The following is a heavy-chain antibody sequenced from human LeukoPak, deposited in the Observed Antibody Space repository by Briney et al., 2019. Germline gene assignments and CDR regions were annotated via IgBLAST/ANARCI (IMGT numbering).Heavy chain of an antibody. V-gene: IGHV1-18*01. Sequence: ASVKVSCKTSGYSFSSHDITWVRQAPGQGLQWVGWISTFNGDTHYAQNLQGRVTLTTDTSTNTAYMELRILKSDDTALYYCARRKSRVVPGNDYWGQGTLVTVSS. CDR3: ARRKSRVVPGNDY. D-gene: IGHD2-21*02. CDR2: ISTFNGDT. CDR1: GYSFSSHD. J-gene: IGHJ4*02.